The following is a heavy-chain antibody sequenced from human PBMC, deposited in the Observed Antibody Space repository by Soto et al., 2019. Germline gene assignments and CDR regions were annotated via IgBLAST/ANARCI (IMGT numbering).Heavy chain of an antibody. V-gene: IGHV3-11*06. D-gene: IGHD3-22*01. Sequence: PGGSLRLSCAASGFTFSDYYMSWIRQASGKGLEWISYISSSSYTKFADSVKGRFSISRDNAKKSLHLQMNSLRAEDTAVYYCARLDKSFSYDSSGSWYPFDYWGQGTLVTVSS. CDR1: GFTFSDYY. J-gene: IGHJ4*02. CDR2: ISSSSYT. CDR3: ARLDKSFSYDSSGSWYPFDY.